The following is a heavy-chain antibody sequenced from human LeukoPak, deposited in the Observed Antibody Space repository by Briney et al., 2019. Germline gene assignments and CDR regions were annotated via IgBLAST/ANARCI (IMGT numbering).Heavy chain of an antibody. CDR1: GGSISSSSYY. V-gene: IGHV4-39*07. CDR2: INHSGST. CDR3: ASRNWAQRDDAFDI. Sequence: SETLSLTCTVSGGSISSSSYYWSWIRQPPGKGLEWIGEINHSGSTNYNPSLKSRVTISVDTSKNQFSLKLSSVTAADTAVYYCASRNWAQRDDAFDIWGQGTMVTVSS. D-gene: IGHD7-27*01. J-gene: IGHJ3*02.